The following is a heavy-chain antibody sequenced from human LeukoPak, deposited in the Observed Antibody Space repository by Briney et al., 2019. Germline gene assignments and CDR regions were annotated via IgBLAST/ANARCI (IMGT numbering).Heavy chain of an antibody. Sequence: GASVKVSCKASGYTFTGYYMHWVRQAPGQGLEWMGWINPNSGGTNYAQKFQGRVTMTRDTSISTAYMELSRLRSDDTAVYYCASPSCDSTSCYGWFDPWGQGTLVAVSP. J-gene: IGHJ5*02. V-gene: IGHV1-2*02. CDR2: INPNSGGT. CDR3: ASPSCDSTSCYGWFDP. CDR1: GYTFTGYY. D-gene: IGHD2-2*01.